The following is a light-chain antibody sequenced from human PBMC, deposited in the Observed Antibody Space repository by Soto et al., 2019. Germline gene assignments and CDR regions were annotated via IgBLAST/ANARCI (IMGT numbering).Light chain of an antibody. J-gene: IGLJ1*01. CDR3: SSYTSSSTLV. Sequence: QSALTQPASVSGSPGQSITISCTGTSSDVGAYNYVSWYQQHPGQAPKLMIYEVVNRPSGVSNRFSGSKSGNTASLTISGLQAEDEADYYCSSYTSSSTLVFGTGTKLTVL. V-gene: IGLV2-14*01. CDR2: EVV. CDR1: SSDVGAYNY.